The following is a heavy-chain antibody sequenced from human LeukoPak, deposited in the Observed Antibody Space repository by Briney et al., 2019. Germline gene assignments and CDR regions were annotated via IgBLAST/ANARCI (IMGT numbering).Heavy chain of an antibody. J-gene: IGHJ4*02. D-gene: IGHD6-6*01. CDR2: IYTSGGT. CDR1: GDSISSYY. Sequence: PSETLSLTCTVSGDSISSYYWSWIRQPPGKGLEWIGYIYTSGGTNYIPSLKGRVTISIDTSKNQFSLKLSSVTAADSAVYYCARLTRLSTSPDRYYLDYWGQGTLVAVSS. CDR3: ARLTRLSTSPDRYYLDY. V-gene: IGHV4-4*09.